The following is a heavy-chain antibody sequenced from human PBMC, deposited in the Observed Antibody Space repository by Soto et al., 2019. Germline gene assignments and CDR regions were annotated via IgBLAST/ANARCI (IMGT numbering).Heavy chain of an antibody. CDR2: ISGYNGNT. D-gene: IGHD3-16*01. Sequence: QVPLVQSGPELKKPGASVKVSCRTSGYSFSNYNFCWVRQAPGQVLEWLGWISGYNGNTKYAQKFQGRVTMTTDSFTSTAYMELRSLRSDDTAVYYCARDKVWGGFDIWGQGTMVTVSS. V-gene: IGHV1-18*01. CDR3: ARDKVWGGFDI. J-gene: IGHJ3*02. CDR1: GYSFSNYN.